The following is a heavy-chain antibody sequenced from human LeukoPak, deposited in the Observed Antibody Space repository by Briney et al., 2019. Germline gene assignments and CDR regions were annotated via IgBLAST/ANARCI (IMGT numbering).Heavy chain of an antibody. V-gene: IGHV3-23*01. CDR1: GSNFGDYH. D-gene: IGHD5-12*01. CDR2: ISGSGGST. CDR3: AKSRGGYRPDY. Sequence: GGSLRLSCRISGSNFGDYHMSWVRQAPGKGLEWVSAISGSGGSTDYADSVKGRFTISRDNSKNTLYLQMNSLRAEDTAVYYCAKSRGGYRPDYWGQGTLVTVSS. J-gene: IGHJ4*02.